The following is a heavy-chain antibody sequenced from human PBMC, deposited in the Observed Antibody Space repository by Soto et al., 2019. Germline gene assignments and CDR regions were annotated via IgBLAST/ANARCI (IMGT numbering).Heavy chain of an antibody. CDR2: IYYSGST. J-gene: IGHJ6*02. Sequence: SETLSLTCTVSGVSISSGGYYWSWMRQHPGKGLEWIGYIYYSGSTYYNPSLKSRVTISVDTSKNQFSLKLSSVTAADTAVYYCARETNRSWGVYGMEFWGQGTTVTVSS. CDR1: GVSISSGGYY. CDR3: ARETNRSWGVYGMEF. V-gene: IGHV4-31*03. D-gene: IGHD6-13*01.